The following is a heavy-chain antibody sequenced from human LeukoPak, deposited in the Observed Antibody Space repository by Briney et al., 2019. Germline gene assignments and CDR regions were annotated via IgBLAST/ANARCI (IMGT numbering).Heavy chain of an antibody. CDR2: ISSSGSTI. CDR1: GFTFRSSG. V-gene: IGHV3-48*04. J-gene: IGHJ6*02. CDR3: ARELPYYYDSSGYQHYYYYGMDV. D-gene: IGHD3-22*01. Sequence: GGSLRLSCAASGFTFRSSGMHWVRQAPGKGLEWVSYISSSGSTIYYADSVKGRFTISRDNAKNSLYLQMNSLRAEDTAVYYCARELPYYYDSSGYQHYYYYGMDVWGQGTTVTVSS.